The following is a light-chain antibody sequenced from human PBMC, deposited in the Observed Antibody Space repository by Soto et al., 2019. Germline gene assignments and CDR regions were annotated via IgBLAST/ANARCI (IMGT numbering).Light chain of an antibody. CDR2: ATS. J-gene: IGKJ4*01. CDR3: QQSYSIPLT. CDR1: QNIMKY. Sequence: DIQMTQSPSSLSASVGDRVTITCRASQNIMKYLSWYQQKAGKAPKVLIYATSSLQSGVPSRFSGSGSGTDFTLTISSLQPEEFATYYCQQSYSIPLTFGGGTKVEIK. V-gene: IGKV1-39*01.